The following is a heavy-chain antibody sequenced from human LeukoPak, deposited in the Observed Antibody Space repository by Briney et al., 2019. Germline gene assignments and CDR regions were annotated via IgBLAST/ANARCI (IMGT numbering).Heavy chain of an antibody. CDR3: ASPLAPGGYYGMDV. CDR2: IIPIFGTA. V-gene: IGHV1-69*13. J-gene: IGHJ6*02. CDR1: GGTFSSYA. Sequence: SVKVSCKASGGTFSSYAISWVRQAPGQGLEWMGGIIPIFGTANYAQKFQGRVTITADESTSTAYMELSSLRSEDTAVYYCASPLAPGGYYGMDVWGQGTTVTVSS. D-gene: IGHD1-26*01.